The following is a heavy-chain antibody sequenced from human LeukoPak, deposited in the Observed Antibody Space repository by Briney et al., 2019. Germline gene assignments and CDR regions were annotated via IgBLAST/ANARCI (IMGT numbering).Heavy chain of an antibody. Sequence: ASVKVSCKASGYSFTGYYMHWVRQAPGQGLEWMGWINPNSDDTNFAQKFQGRVTMTRDTSISTAYMELSRLRSDDTAVYYCARGGYGSGSYYPFDYWGQGTLVTVSS. CDR3: ARGGYGSGSYYPFDY. J-gene: IGHJ4*02. CDR1: GYSFTGYY. CDR2: INPNSDDT. V-gene: IGHV1-2*02. D-gene: IGHD3-10*01.